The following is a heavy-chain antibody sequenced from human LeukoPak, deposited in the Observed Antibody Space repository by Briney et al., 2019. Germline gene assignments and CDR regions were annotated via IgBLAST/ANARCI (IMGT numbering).Heavy chain of an antibody. V-gene: IGHV3-23*01. CDR3: AKDRRSSGVDY. Sequence: GGSLRLSCAASGFTFSSYAMSWVRQAPGKGLEWVSTISGSGSNTFYADSVKGRFTISRDNSKNTLYLQMNSLRAEDTAVYYCAKDRRSSGVDYWGQGTLVTVSS. J-gene: IGHJ4*02. CDR1: GFTFSSYA. D-gene: IGHD3-22*01. CDR2: ISGSGSNT.